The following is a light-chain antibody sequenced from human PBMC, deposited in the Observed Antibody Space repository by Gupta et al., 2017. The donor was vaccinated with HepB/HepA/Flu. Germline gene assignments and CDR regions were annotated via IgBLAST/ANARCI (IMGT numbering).Light chain of an antibody. J-gene: IGKJ5*01. Sequence: DIQMTQSPSSLSASVGDRVTITCQASQDISNYLNWYQQKPGKAPKLLIYDASNLETGVPSRFSGSGSGTDFTFTISSLQPEDFATYYCQHYYNLPNTFGQGTQLEIK. CDR2: DAS. V-gene: IGKV1-33*01. CDR3: QHYYNLPNT. CDR1: QDISNY.